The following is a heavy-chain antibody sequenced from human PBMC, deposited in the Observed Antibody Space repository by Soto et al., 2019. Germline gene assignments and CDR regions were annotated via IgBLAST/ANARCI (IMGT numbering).Heavy chain of an antibody. CDR2: ISSYNGNT. V-gene: IGHV1-18*01. Sequence: QVQLVQSGAEVKKPGASVKVSCKASGYTFTSYGISWVRQAPGQGLEWMGLISSYNGNTNYAQKLQGRVTITTDPSTSKAYLELRSLRSDDTAVYYCARDLYSSPYGMDVWGHGTTVTVSS. CDR3: ARDLYSSPYGMDV. D-gene: IGHD6-13*01. CDR1: GYTFTSYG. J-gene: IGHJ6*02.